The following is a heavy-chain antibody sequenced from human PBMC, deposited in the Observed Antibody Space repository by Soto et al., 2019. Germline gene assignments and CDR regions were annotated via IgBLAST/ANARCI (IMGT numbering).Heavy chain of an antibody. J-gene: IGHJ6*02. V-gene: IGHV4-34*01. CDR2: INHSGGT. D-gene: IGHD3-3*01. CDR1: GGSFSGYY. CDR3: ARGGVELRFLGYYYYGMDV. Sequence: SETLSLTCAVYGGSFSGYYWSWIRQPPGKGLEWIGEINHSGGTNYNPSLKSRVTISVDTSKNQFSLKLSSVTAADTAVYYCARGGVELRFLGYYYYGMDVWGQGXTVTVYS.